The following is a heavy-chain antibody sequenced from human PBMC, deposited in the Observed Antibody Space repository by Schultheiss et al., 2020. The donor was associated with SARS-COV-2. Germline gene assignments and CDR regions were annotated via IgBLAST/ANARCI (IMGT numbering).Heavy chain of an antibody. J-gene: IGHJ4*02. V-gene: IGHV4-59*01. CDR2: IYYSGST. CDR1: GGSISSYY. D-gene: IGHD6-13*01. CDR3: ARGPAAGFPRVDY. Sequence: SETLSLTCTVSGGSISSYYWNWIRQPPGKGLEWIGYIYYSGSTNYKPSLKSRVTISVDTSKNQFSLKLSSVTAADTAVYYCARGPAAGFPRVDYWGQGTLVTVSS.